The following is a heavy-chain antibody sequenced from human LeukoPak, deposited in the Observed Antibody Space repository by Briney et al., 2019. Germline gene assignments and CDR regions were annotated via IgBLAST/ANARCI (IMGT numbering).Heavy chain of an antibody. CDR2: IIPIFGTA. V-gene: IGHV1-69*13. CDR3: ARGITMVRGVIIGTFDY. D-gene: IGHD3-10*01. Sequence: SVKASCKASGGTFSSYAISWVRQAPGQGLEWMGGIIPIFGTANYAQKFQGRVTITADESTSTAYMELSSLRSEDTAVYYCARGITMVRGVIIGTFDYWGQGTLVTVSS. CDR1: GGTFSSYA. J-gene: IGHJ4*02.